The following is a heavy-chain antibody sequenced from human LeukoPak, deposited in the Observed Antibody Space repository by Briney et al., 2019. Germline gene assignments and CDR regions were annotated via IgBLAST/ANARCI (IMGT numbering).Heavy chain of an antibody. CDR2: INTNTGNP. D-gene: IGHD3-22*01. CDR1: GYTFTNYA. V-gene: IGHV7-4-1*02. CDR3: ARDPFSSGIGY. Sequence: ASVKVPCKASGYTFTNYAINWMRQAPGQGLEWMGWINTNTGNPTYAQGFTGRFVFSLDTSVSTAYLQISSLKAEDTAVYYCARDPFSSGIGYWGQGTLVTVSS. J-gene: IGHJ4*02.